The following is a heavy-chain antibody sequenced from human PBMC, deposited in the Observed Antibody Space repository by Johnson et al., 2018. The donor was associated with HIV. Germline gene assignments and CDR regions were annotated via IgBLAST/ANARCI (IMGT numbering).Heavy chain of an antibody. CDR1: GFTVSSNY. CDR3: AREDSAFDI. CDR2: IYSGGST. V-gene: IGHV3-53*01. J-gene: IGHJ3*02. Sequence: VQLVESGGGVVRPGGSLRLSCEASGFTVSSNYMSWVRQAPGKGLEWVSVIYSGGSTYYADSVKGRFTISRDNSKNTLYLQMNSLRAEDTAVYYCAREDSAFDIWGQGTMVTVSS.